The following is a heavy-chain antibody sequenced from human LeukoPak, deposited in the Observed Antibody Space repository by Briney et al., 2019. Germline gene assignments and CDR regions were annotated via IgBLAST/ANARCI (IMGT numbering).Heavy chain of an antibody. CDR3: ARVTYDMCFDY. CDR1: GGSISSGGYY. J-gene: IGHJ4*02. Sequence: KPSQTLSLTCTVSGGSISSGGYYWSRIRQHPGKGLEWIGYIYYSGSTYYNPSLKSRVTISVDTSKNQFSLKLSSVTAADTAVYYRARVTYDMCFDYWGQGTLVTVSS. V-gene: IGHV4-31*03. CDR2: IYYSGST. D-gene: IGHD3-22*01.